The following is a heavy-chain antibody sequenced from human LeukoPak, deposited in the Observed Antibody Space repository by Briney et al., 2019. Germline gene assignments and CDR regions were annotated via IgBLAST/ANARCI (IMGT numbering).Heavy chain of an antibody. CDR1: GFTFSSYG. CDR3: ARDISLDPGVVVAAIRYYYYGMDV. J-gene: IGHJ6*02. Sequence: QPGGSLRLSCAASGFTFSSYGMHWVRQAPGKGLEWVAVIWYDGSNKYYADSVKGRFTISRDNSKNTLYLQMNSLRAEDTAVYYCARDISLDPGVVVAAIRYYYYGMDVWGQGTTVTVSS. CDR2: IWYDGSNK. V-gene: IGHV3-33*01. D-gene: IGHD2-15*01.